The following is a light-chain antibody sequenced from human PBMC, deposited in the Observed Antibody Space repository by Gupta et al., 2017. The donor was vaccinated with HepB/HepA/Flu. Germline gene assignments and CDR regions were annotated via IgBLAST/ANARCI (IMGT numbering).Light chain of an antibody. CDR1: QGISSY. Sequence: DIQLTQSPSFLSASVGDRVTITRRASQGISSYLGWYQQKPGKAPKFLIYDASTLQSGVPSRFSGSGSGTEFTLTISSLQPEDFATYYCQQRKSYPLTFGAGTKVEIK. J-gene: IGKJ4*01. CDR2: DAS. V-gene: IGKV1-9*01. CDR3: QQRKSYPLT.